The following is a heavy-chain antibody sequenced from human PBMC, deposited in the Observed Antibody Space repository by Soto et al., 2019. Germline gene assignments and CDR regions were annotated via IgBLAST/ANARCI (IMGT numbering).Heavy chain of an antibody. CDR3: ARLVADSSWYYYGLDV. CDR2: IFSNNER. J-gene: IGHJ6*02. CDR1: GFSLTTGRMG. Sequence: QVTLKESGPVLVKATETLTLTCSISGFSLTTGRMGVSWIRQPPGKALEWLAHIFSNNERSYTTSLQNRLSISADNSKRQVVLTMTDVGPVDTATYFCARLVADSSWYYYGLDVWDQGASVTVS. D-gene: IGHD3-10*01. V-gene: IGHV2-26*03.